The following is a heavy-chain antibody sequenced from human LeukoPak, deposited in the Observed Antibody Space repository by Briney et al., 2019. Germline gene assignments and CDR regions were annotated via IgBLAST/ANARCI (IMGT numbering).Heavy chain of an antibody. V-gene: IGHV3-74*01. CDR3: ARADLSGSFFHPHFLDY. CDR2: INSDGSRT. D-gene: IGHD1-26*01. Sequence: GGSLRLSCAASGFTFSSYWMHWVRQAPGKGLVWVSRINSDGSRTTYADSVKGRFTISRDNAKNSLYLQMSSLRVEDTAVYYCARADLSGSFFHPHFLDYWGQGILVTVSS. CDR1: GFTFSSYW. J-gene: IGHJ4*02.